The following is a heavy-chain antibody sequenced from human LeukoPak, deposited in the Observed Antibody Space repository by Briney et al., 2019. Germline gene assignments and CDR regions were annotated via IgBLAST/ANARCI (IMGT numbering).Heavy chain of an antibody. V-gene: IGHV3-23*01. CDR3: ARGGVYSGYDLSFEY. Sequence: GGSLRLSCAASGFTFSSYAMSWVRQAPGKGLEWVSSIRGRGNYVYYADSVKGRFTISRDNSKNTLYLQMNSLRADDTAVYYCARGGVYSGYDLSFEYWGQGALVTVSS. J-gene: IGHJ4*02. D-gene: IGHD5-12*01. CDR1: GFTFSSYA. CDR2: IRGRGNYV.